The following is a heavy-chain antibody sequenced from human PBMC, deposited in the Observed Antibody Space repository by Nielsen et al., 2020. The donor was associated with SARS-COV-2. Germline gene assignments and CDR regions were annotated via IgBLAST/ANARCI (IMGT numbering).Heavy chain of an antibody. Sequence: GESLKISCAASGFTFSSYAMSWVRQAPGKGLEWVSAISGSGGSTYYADSVKGRFTISRDNAKNSLYLQMNSLRAEDTAVYYCARDPGRVAGTLGGGDFDYWGQGTLVTVSS. CDR2: ISGSGGST. CDR1: GFTFSSYA. J-gene: IGHJ4*02. CDR3: ARDPGRVAGTLGGGDFDY. D-gene: IGHD6-19*01. V-gene: IGHV3-23*01.